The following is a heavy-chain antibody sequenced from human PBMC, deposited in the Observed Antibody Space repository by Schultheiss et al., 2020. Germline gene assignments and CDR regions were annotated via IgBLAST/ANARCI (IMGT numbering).Heavy chain of an antibody. CDR1: GGSISSSNW. V-gene: IGHV4-4*02. CDR3: ASTPPPLTNYYYYYYMDV. Sequence: SETLSLTCAVPGGSISSSNWWSWVRQPPGKGLEWIGEIYHSGSTNYNPSLKSRVTISVDKSKNQFSLKLSSVTAADTAVYYCASTPPPLTNYYYYYYMDVWGKGTTVTVSS. CDR2: IYHSGST. J-gene: IGHJ6*03. D-gene: IGHD1/OR15-1a*01.